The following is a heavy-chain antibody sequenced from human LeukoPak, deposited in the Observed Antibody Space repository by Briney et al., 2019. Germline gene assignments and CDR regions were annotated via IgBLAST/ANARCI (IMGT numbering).Heavy chain of an antibody. CDR2: IWCDGSYK. CDR3: ARGCGGSPGCYIIDN. V-gene: IGHV3-33*01. CDR1: GFTFSSHG. D-gene: IGHD2-21*01. J-gene: IGHJ4*02. Sequence: GRSLRLSCEASGFTFSSHGMHWVRQAPGKGLEWVAVIWCDGSYKYYGDSVKGRFTVSRDNSKNTLYLQMASLRTEDTALYYCARGCGGSPGCYIIDNWGQGTLVTVSS.